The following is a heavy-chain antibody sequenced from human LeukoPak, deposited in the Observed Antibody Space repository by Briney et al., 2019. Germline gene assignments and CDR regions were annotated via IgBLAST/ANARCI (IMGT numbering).Heavy chain of an antibody. CDR1: GYTFTGYY. CDR2: IDPNSGGT. Sequence: ASVKVSCKASGYTFTGYYMHWVRQAPGQGLEWMGWIDPNSGGTNYAQKFQGRVTMTRDTSISTAYMELSRLRSDDTAVYYCARVHFAPDAFDIWGQGSMVTVSS. CDR3: ARVHFAPDAFDI. V-gene: IGHV1-2*02. J-gene: IGHJ3*02.